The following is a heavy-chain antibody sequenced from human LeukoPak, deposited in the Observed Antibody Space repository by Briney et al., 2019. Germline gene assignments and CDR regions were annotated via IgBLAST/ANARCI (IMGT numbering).Heavy chain of an antibody. J-gene: IGHJ4*02. D-gene: IGHD3-10*01. CDR2: IWYDGSNK. CDR3: ASSEFGDVATDY. Sequence: GGSLRLSCAASGFTFSSYGMHWVRQAPGKGPEWVAVIWYDGSNKYYADSVKGRFTISRDNSKNTLYLQMNSLRAEDTAVYYCASSEFGDVATDYWGQGTLVTVSS. CDR1: GFTFSSYG. V-gene: IGHV3-33*01.